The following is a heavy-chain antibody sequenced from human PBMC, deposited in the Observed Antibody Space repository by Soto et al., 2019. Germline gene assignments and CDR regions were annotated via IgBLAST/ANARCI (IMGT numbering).Heavy chain of an antibody. CDR1: GGTFSSYA. D-gene: IGHD6-6*01. V-gene: IGHV1-69*13. Sequence: ASVKVSCKASGGTFSSYAISWVRQAPGQGLEWMGGIIPIFGTANYAQKFQGRVTITADESISTAYLQWSSLRASDTAMYYCARPSGSARGYYGMDVWGQGTTVTVSS. CDR3: ARPSGSARGYYGMDV. J-gene: IGHJ6*02. CDR2: IIPIFGTA.